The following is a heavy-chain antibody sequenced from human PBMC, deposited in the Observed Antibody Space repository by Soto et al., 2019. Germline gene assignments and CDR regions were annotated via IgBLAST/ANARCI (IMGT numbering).Heavy chain of an antibody. Sequence: QVQLVESGGGVVQPGRSLRLSCAASGFTFSTYGMHWVRQAPGKGLEWVAVISDDGSNKYYADSVKGRFTISRDNSKNTVYLQMNCLKAEDTAVYYCARDLRRYSGSYTPDYWGQGTLVTVSS. D-gene: IGHD1-26*01. J-gene: IGHJ4*02. CDR2: ISDDGSNK. CDR1: GFTFSTYG. CDR3: ARDLRRYSGSYTPDY. V-gene: IGHV3-30*19.